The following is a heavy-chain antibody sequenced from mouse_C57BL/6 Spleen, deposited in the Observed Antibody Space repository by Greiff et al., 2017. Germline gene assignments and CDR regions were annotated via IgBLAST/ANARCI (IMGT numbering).Heavy chain of an antibody. V-gene: IGHV7-3*01. J-gene: IGHJ4*01. CDR1: GFTFTDYY. Sequence: EVKLMESGGGLVQPGGSLSLSCAASGFTFTDYYMSWVRQPPGKALEWLGFIRNKANGYTTEYSASVKGRFTISRDNSQSILYLQMNALRAEDSATYYCARPGDYAMDYWDQGTSVTVSS. CDR3: ARPGDYAMDY. CDR2: IRNKANGYTT.